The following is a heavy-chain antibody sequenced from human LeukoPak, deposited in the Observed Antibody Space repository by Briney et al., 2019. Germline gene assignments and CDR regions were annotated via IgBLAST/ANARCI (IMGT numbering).Heavy chain of an antibody. D-gene: IGHD2-15*01. Sequence: GGSLRLSCEASGFIFSNYAMSWVRQAPGKGLEWVSANSGSGVITYYADSVKGRVNISRDNSKNTLYLQMNSLRAEDTAVYYCAKDMVIAATPFDYWGQGTLVTVSS. CDR2: NSGSGVIT. J-gene: IGHJ4*02. V-gene: IGHV3-23*01. CDR1: GFIFSNYA. CDR3: AKDMVIAATPFDY.